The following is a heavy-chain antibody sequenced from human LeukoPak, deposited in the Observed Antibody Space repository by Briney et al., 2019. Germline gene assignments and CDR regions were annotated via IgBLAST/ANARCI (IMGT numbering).Heavy chain of an antibody. D-gene: IGHD3-10*01. CDR1: GFTFSNAW. J-gene: IGHJ6*02. V-gene: IGHV3-15*01. Sequence: RTGVSLRLSCAASGFTFSNAWMSWVRQAPGKGLEWVGRIKSKTDGGTTDYAAPVKGRFTISRDDSKNTLYLQMNSLKTEDTAVYYCTTDSLLLWFGENLYGMDVWGQGTTVTVSS. CDR2: IKSKTDGGTT. CDR3: TTDSLLLWFGENLYGMDV.